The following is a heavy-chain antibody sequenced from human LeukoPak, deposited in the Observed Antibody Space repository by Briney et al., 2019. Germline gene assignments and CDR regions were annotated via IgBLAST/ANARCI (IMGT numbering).Heavy chain of an antibody. CDR3: ASGSIVARKGFAP. J-gene: IGHJ5*02. CDR2: ISPDSTYI. CDR1: VFTFSSNA. V-gene: IGHV3-21*01. Sequence: GGSLRLSCAASVFTFSSNAMNWVRQPPGKGLECVSSISPDSTYIYYADSVKGRFTISRDNAKNSLYLQMSSLRAEDTALYYCASGSIVARKGFAPWGQGTLVTVSS. D-gene: IGHD6-6*01.